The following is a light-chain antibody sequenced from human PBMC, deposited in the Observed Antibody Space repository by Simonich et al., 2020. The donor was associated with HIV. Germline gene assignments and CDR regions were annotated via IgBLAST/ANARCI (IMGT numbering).Light chain of an antibody. CDR2: WAS. Sequence: DIVMTQSPDSLAVSLGERATINCKSSQSVSYSSNTKNHLAWYQQKPGQPPKLLIYWASTRESGVHDRFSGSWSGTDFTLTINSLQAEDVAVYYCQQYYSTPWTFGQGTKVEIK. CDR1: QSVSYSSNTKNH. CDR3: QQYYSTPWT. V-gene: IGKV4-1*01. J-gene: IGKJ1*01.